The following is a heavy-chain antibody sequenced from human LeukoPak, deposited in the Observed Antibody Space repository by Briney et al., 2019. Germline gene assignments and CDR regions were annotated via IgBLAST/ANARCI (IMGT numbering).Heavy chain of an antibody. CDR3: ARAPGVITFGGVIAPDAFDI. D-gene: IGHD3-16*02. CDR1: GGSISSYY. V-gene: IGHV4-59*01. Sequence: SETLSLTCTVSGGSISSYYWSWIRQPPGKGLEWIGYIYYSGSTNYNPSLKSRVTISVDTSKNQFSLKLSSVTAADTAVYYFARAPGVITFGGVIAPDAFDIWGQGTMVTVSS. J-gene: IGHJ3*02. CDR2: IYYSGST.